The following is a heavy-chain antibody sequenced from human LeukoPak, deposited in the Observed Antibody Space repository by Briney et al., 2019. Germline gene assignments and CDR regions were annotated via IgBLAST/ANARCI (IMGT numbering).Heavy chain of an antibody. J-gene: IGHJ4*02. D-gene: IGHD3-9*01. CDR2: MNPNSGNT. V-gene: IGHV1-8*01. CDR3: ARGRGSYDILTGYYTNFDY. Sequence: ASVEVSCKASGYTFTSYDINWVRQATGQGLEWMGWMNPNSGNTGYAQKFQGRVTMTRNTSISTAYMELSSLRSEDTAVYYCARGRGSYDILTGYYTNFDYWGQGTLVTVSS. CDR1: GYTFTSYD.